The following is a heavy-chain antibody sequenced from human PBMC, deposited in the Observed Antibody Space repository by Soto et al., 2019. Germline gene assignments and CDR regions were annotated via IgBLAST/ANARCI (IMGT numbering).Heavy chain of an antibody. CDR3: ARQRNSVATQDYFDG. Sequence: SETLSLTCTVTGDSISSRSYYRGWIRQPPGKGLEWIGSIYYSGSTYNNPSLRSRVSMSIDTSKDQFSLKLKPVTAADTALYFCARQRNSVATQDYFDGWGPGSLVTVSS. J-gene: IGHJ4*02. CDR2: IYYSGST. CDR1: GDSISSRSYY. V-gene: IGHV4-39*01. D-gene: IGHD3-10*01.